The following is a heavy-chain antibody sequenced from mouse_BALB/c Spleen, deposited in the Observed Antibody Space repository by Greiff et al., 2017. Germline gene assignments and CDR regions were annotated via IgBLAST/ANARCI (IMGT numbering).Heavy chain of an antibody. J-gene: IGHJ1*01. CDR2: ISSGGSST. CDR1: GFSFSSYA. Sequence: EVQLVESGGGLVKPGGSLKLSCAASGFSFSSYAMSWVRQSPEKRLEWVAVISSGGSSTYYPDTVSGRFTISRYNAKNTLYLEMSSLRSEDTAMYYCARSRLRDFDVGGAGTTVTVAS. CDR3: ARSRLRDFDV. D-gene: IGHD3-2*02. V-gene: IGHV5-9-4*01.